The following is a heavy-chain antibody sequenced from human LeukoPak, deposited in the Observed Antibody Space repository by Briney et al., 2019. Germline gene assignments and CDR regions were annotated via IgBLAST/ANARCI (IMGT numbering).Heavy chain of an antibody. CDR1: EFTFSSYW. Sequence: GGSLRLSRAASEFTFSSYWMSWVRQAPGKGLEWVANIKQDGSEKYYVDSVKGRFTTSRDNAKNSLYLQMNSLRAEDTAVYYCARDLGPGQYYYYYIDVWGKGTLVTVSS. CDR3: ARDLGPGQYYYYYIDV. CDR2: IKQDGSEK. V-gene: IGHV3-7*01. J-gene: IGHJ6*03.